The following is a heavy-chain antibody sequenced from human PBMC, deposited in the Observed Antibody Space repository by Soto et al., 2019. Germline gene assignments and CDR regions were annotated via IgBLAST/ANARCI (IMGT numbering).Heavy chain of an antibody. CDR3: ARTNYGDKGDAFDI. CDR2: IFSNDEK. CDR1: GFSLSNARMG. J-gene: IGHJ3*02. V-gene: IGHV2-26*01. D-gene: IGHD3-10*01. Sequence: QVTLKESGPVLVKPTETLTLTCTVSGFSLSNARMGVSWIRQPPGKALEWLAHIFSNDEKSYSTSLKSRLTISKDTSKSQVVLTMTNIDPADTATYYCARTNYGDKGDAFDIWGQGTMFTVSS.